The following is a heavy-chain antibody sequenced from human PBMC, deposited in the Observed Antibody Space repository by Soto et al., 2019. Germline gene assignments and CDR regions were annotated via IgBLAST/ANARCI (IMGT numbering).Heavy chain of an antibody. J-gene: IGHJ6*02. Sequence: ASVKVSCKTSGGTFSRYAISWVRQAPGQGLEWMGGIIPIVGPANYAQKFHGRVTITADESTSTVYMELSSLTSEDTAVYYCARHGIINIWLYYYGMDVWGHGTTVTVSS. V-gene: IGHV1-69*13. CDR1: GGTFSRYA. CDR3: ARHGIINIWLYYYGMDV. CDR2: IIPIVGPA. D-gene: IGHD3-9*01.